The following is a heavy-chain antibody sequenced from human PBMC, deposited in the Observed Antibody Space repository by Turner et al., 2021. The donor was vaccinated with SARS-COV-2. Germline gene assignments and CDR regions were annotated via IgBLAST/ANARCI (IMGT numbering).Heavy chain of an antibody. J-gene: IGHJ5*02. D-gene: IGHD3-10*01. CDR2: IYYSGST. CDR1: GGSISSSSYY. Sequence: QLQLQESGPGLVKPSETLSLTCTVSGGSISSSSYYWGWIRQPPGKGLEWIGSIYYSGSTYYNPSLKSRVTISVDTSKNQFSLKLSSVPAADTAVYYCAPSPITMVRGVITFGWFDPWGQGTLVTVSS. CDR3: APSPITMVRGVITFGWFDP. V-gene: IGHV4-39*01.